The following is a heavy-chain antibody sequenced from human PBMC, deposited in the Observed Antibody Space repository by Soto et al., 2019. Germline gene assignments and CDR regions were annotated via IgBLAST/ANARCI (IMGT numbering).Heavy chain of an antibody. CDR2: TYYRSKWYN. CDR3: ARGNRRVTIFGVVPNWFDP. V-gene: IGHV6-1*01. D-gene: IGHD3-3*01. CDR1: GDSVSSNSAA. J-gene: IGHJ5*02. Sequence: SQTLSLTCAISGDSVSSNSAAWNWIRQSPSRGLEWLGRTYYRSKWYNDYAVSVKSRITINPDTSKIQFSLQLNSVTPEDTAVYYCARGNRRVTIFGVVPNWFDPWGQGTLVTVS.